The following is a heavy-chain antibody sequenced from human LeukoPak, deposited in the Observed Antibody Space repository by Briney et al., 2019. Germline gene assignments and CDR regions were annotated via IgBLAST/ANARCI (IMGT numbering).Heavy chain of an antibody. CDR2: INWNGGST. V-gene: IGHV3-20*04. Sequence: GGSLRLSCAASGFTFDDYGMSWVRQAPGKGLEWVSGINWNGGSTGYADSVKGRFTISRDNSKNTLYLQMNSLRAEDTAVYYCAKDEPRLWSPAGFDPWGQGTLVTVSS. CDR1: GFTFDDYG. D-gene: IGHD5-18*01. J-gene: IGHJ5*02. CDR3: AKDEPRLWSPAGFDP.